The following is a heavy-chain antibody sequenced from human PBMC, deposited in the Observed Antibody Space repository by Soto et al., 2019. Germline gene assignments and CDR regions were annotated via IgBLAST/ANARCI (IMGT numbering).Heavy chain of an antibody. J-gene: IGHJ4*02. CDR2: ISGSGGNT. CDR1: GFTFSSYA. Sequence: GGSLRLSCAASGFTFSSYAMSWVRQAPGRGLEWVSTISGSGGNTYYADSVKGRFAISRDNSKNTFYLQMNSLRAEDTAVYYCARVPRYCSGGTCYGGYFDDWGQGALVTVSS. D-gene: IGHD2-15*01. V-gene: IGHV3-23*01. CDR3: ARVPRYCSGGTCYGGYFDD.